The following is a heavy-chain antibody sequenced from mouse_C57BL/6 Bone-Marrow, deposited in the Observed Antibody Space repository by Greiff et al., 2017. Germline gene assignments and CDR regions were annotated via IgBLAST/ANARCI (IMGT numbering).Heavy chain of an antibody. Sequence: DVQLVESGGDLVKPGGSLKLSCAASGFTFSSYGMSWVRQTPDKRLEWVATISSGGSYTYYPDSVKGRFTISRDNAKNTLYLQMSSLKSEDTAMYYCARPGRGFDYWGQGTTLTVSS. V-gene: IGHV5-6*01. D-gene: IGHD3-3*01. CDR2: ISSGGSYT. CDR1: GFTFSSYG. J-gene: IGHJ2*01. CDR3: ARPGRGFDY.